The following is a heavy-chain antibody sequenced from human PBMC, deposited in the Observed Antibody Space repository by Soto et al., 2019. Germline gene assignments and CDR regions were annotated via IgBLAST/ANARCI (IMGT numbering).Heavy chain of an antibody. D-gene: IGHD5-12*01. CDR3: ARDYYRFNSGYGFSMDV. V-gene: IGHV3-30-3*01. Sequence: QVQLVESGGGVVQPGRSLRLSCAASGFTFSSYAMHWVRQAPGKGLEWVAVISYDGSNKYYADSVKGRFTMSRDNSKNTLYLQMNSLRAADTAVYYCARDYYRFNSGYGFSMDVWGQGTTVTVSS. CDR1: GFTFSSYA. CDR2: ISYDGSNK. J-gene: IGHJ6*02.